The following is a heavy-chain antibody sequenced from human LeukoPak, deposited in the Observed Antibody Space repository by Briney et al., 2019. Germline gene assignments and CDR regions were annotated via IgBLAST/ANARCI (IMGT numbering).Heavy chain of an antibody. J-gene: IGHJ4*02. CDR1: GGSIGSYY. D-gene: IGHD3-10*01. CDR2: IHSSTSK. CDR3: AREAVDYGSGGLDY. Sequence: PSETLSLTCTVSGGSIGSYYWSWIRQPAGKGLEWIGRIHSSTSKNYNPSIKSRVAMSLDTSKNQFSLKVDSVTAADTAIYYCAREAVDYGSGGLDYWGQGTLVAVSS. V-gene: IGHV4-4*07.